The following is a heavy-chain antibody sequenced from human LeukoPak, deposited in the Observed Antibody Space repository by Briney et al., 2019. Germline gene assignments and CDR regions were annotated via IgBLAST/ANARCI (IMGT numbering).Heavy chain of an antibody. CDR3: ARDRGSGSTGAFDI. CDR1: GFTFSSYS. CDR2: IXXXXSYX. Sequence: GGSLRLSCAASGFTFSSYSXXXXXXAXGXXXXXXXSIXXXXSYXYYAXXXXXXXXXXXDNAKNSLYLQMNSLRAEDTAVYYCARDRGSGSTGAFDIWGQGTMVTVSS. V-gene: IGHV3-21*01. J-gene: IGHJ3*02. D-gene: IGHD1-26*01.